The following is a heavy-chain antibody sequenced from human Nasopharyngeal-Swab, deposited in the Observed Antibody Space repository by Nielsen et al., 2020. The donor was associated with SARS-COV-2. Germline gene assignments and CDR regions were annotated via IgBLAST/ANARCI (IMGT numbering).Heavy chain of an antibody. Sequence: WVRQAPGQGLEWMGIINPSGGSTSYAQKFQGRVTMTRDTSTSTVYMELSSLRSEDTAVYCCARITVAAADYWGQGTLVTVSS. CDR3: ARITVAAADY. V-gene: IGHV1-46*01. J-gene: IGHJ4*02. CDR2: INPSGGST. D-gene: IGHD6-19*01.